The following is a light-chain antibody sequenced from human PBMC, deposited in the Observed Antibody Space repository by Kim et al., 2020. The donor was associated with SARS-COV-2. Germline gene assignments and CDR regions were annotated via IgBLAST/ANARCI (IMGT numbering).Light chain of an antibody. Sequence: ELVLTQSPGTLSLSPGERATPSCRATQSVDSRYLAWYRHKPGQAPRLLIHAVSTRATGIPDSFSGSGSGTHFTLTISRLEPDDSAVYYCQHYGGSPRYSFGQGTKLEI. V-gene: IGKV3-20*01. CDR2: AVS. J-gene: IGKJ2*01. CDR3: QHYGGSPRYS. CDR1: QSVDSRY.